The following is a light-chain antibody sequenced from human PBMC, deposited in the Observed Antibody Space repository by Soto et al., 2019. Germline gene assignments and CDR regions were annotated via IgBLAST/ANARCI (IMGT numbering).Light chain of an antibody. CDR3: QQSHSAPLT. CDR1: QSISSH. Sequence: QMTQSPSSLFASVGDRVTITCRASQSISSHLNWYQQKVGQTPRLLIYAASTLQSEVPPRFSGSGSGTAFTLTTSGLQREDFATYYRQQSHSAPLTFGGGTKIQI. CDR2: AAS. J-gene: IGKJ4*01. V-gene: IGKV1-39*01.